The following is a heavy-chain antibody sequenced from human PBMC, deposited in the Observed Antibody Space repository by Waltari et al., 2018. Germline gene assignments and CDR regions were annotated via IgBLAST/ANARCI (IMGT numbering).Heavy chain of an antibody. V-gene: IGHV3-30*01. CDR3: ARDSGYGDYVSYFQH. D-gene: IGHD4-17*01. J-gene: IGHJ1*01. CDR1: GFTFSSYA. CDR2: ISYDGSNK. Sequence: GFTFSSYAMHWVRQAPGKGLEWVAVISYDGSNKYYADSVKGRFTISRDNSKNTLYLQMNSLRAEDTAVYYCARDSGYGDYVSYFQHWGQGTLVTVSS.